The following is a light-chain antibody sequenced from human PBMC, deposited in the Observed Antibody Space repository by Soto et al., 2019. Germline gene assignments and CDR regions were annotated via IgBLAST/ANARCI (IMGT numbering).Light chain of an antibody. J-gene: IGKJ3*01. Sequence: TVLTQSPGTLSLSPGERATLSCRASQNVSSNLLVWYQQHPGQAPRLLIYGASSRATGIPDRFSGSGSGTDFILTISRLEPEDFAVYYCQHYDNSPPSVTFGPGTKVDIK. V-gene: IGKV3-20*01. CDR2: GAS. CDR3: QHYDNSPPSVT. CDR1: QNVSSNL.